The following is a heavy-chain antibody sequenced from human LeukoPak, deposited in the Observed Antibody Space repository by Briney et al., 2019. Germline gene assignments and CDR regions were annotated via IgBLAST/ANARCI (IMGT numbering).Heavy chain of an antibody. D-gene: IGHD2-15*01. J-gene: IGHJ4*02. Sequence: SETLSLTCTVSGGSISSGGYCWSWIRQHPGKGLEWIGYIYYSGSTYYNPSLKSRVTISVDTSKNQFSLKLSSGTAADTAVYYCARDETGVAAILEWGQGTLVTVSS. CDR2: IYYSGST. CDR3: ARDETGVAAILE. CDR1: GGSISSGGYC. V-gene: IGHV4-31*03.